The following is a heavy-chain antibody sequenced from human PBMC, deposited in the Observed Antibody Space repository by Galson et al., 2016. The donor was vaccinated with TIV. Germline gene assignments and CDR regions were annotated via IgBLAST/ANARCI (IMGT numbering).Heavy chain of an antibody. D-gene: IGHD3-10*01. CDR1: GGIFSNFV. CDR2: INPIFGTA. CDR3: ARGRGYSFGSGSPYFDY. Sequence: SVKVSCKASGGIFSNFVTSWVRQAPGQGLEWMGSINPIFGTANYAQKFQGRVTITADTSTSTFYMDLSSLRSEDTAIYYCARGRGYSFGSGSPYFDYWGQGSLVTVSS. V-gene: IGHV1-69*06. J-gene: IGHJ4*02.